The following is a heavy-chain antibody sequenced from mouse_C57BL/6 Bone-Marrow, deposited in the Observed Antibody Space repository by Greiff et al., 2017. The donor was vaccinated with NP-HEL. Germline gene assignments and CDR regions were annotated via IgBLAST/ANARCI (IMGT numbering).Heavy chain of an antibody. CDR3: ARSGDYDDAY. CDR1: GYAFSSYW. J-gene: IGHJ3*01. Sequence: VQLQQSGAELVKPGASVKISCKASGYAFSSYWMNWMKQRPGKGLEWIGQIYPGDGDTNYNGKFKGKATLTADKSSSTAYMQLSSLTSEDSAVYFCARSGDYDDAYWGQGTLVTVSA. D-gene: IGHD2-4*01. CDR2: IYPGDGDT. V-gene: IGHV1-80*01.